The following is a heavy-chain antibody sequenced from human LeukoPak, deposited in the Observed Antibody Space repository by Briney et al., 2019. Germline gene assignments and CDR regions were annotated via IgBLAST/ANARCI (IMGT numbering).Heavy chain of an antibody. J-gene: IGHJ4*02. Sequence: GGCLRLSCAASGFTFDDYGMSWVRQAPGKGLEWVSGINWNGGSTGYADSVKGRFTISRDNAKNSLYLQMNSLRAEDTALYYCARASDYGDPDYFDYWGQGTLVTVSS. CDR3: ARASDYGDPDYFDY. CDR1: GFTFDDYG. V-gene: IGHV3-20*04. D-gene: IGHD4-17*01. CDR2: INWNGGST.